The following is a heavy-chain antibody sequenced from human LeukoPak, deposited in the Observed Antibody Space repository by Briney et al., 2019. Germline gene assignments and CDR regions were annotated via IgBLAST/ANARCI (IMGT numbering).Heavy chain of an antibody. D-gene: IGHD6-13*01. CDR3: ARDYAGSSSWNWFDP. CDR2: IYYSGIT. J-gene: IGHJ5*02. V-gene: IGHV4-59*01. CDR1: GGSISSYY. Sequence: ASETLSLTCTVSGGSISSYYWNWIRQPPGKGLEWIGYIYYSGITNYNPSLKSRVTISVDMSKNQFSLKLSSVTAADTAVYYCARDYAGSSSWNWFDPWGQGTLVTVSS.